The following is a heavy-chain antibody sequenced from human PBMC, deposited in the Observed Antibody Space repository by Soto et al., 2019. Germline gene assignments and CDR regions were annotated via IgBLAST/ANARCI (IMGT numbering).Heavy chain of an antibody. V-gene: IGHV1-69*01. Sequence: QLVQSGSEVNKPGSSVKVSCQASGGTFSGYVVTWVRQAPGQGHEWMGEFVPLFGTTNYAQRFSGRITITAEESTSTADMELRTLRSDDTAVYYWATHGLGVSSPPYFDNWGQGTLVTVSS. CDR3: ATHGLGVSSPPYFDN. CDR1: GGTFSGYV. J-gene: IGHJ4*02. D-gene: IGHD3-16*01. CDR2: FVPLFGTT.